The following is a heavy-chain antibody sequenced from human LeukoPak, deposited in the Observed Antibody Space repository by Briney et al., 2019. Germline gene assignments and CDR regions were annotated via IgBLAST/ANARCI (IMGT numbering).Heavy chain of an antibody. CDR1: GGSISSGDYY. V-gene: IGHV4-30-4*01. D-gene: IGHD3-10*01. Sequence: SETLSLTCTVSGGSISSGDYYWSWIRQPPGKGLEWIGYIYYSGSTYYNPSLKSRVTISVDTSKNQFSLKLSSVTAADTAVYYCARDSGLDPLAAYSWFDPWGLGTLVTVSS. CDR2: IYYSGST. CDR3: ARDSGLDPLAAYSWFDP. J-gene: IGHJ5*02.